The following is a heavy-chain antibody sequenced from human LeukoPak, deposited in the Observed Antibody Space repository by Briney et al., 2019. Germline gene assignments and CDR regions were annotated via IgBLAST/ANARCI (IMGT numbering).Heavy chain of an antibody. CDR3: ARSGSTRSYSYYGMDA. Sequence: SETLSLTCTVSPGSISSGGYYWSWIRQHPGKGLEWIGYIYYGGSTYYNPSLKSRVTISVDTSKNQFSLILSSVTAADTAVYYCARSGSTRSYSYYGMDAWGQGTTITVSS. CDR1: PGSISSGGYY. J-gene: IGHJ6*02. CDR2: IYYGGST. D-gene: IGHD2-15*01. V-gene: IGHV4-31*03.